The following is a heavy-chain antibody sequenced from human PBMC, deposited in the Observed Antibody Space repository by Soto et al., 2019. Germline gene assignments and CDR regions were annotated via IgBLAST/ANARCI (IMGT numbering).Heavy chain of an antibody. D-gene: IGHD3-10*02. V-gene: IGHV4-39*01. CDR3: ASEVTRFGEVLLPPYFVY. J-gene: IGHJ4*02. Sequence: SETLSLTCTVSRGSISSSSYYWGGIRQPPGKGLECIGSIYYSGSTYYNPSLKSRVTISVDTSKNQFSLKLSSVTAADTAVYYCASEVTRFGEVLLPPYFVYSCPAPLLTV. CDR2: IYYSGST. CDR1: RGSISSSSYY.